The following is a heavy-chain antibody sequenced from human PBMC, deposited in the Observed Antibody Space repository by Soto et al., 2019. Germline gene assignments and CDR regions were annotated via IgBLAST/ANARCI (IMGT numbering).Heavy chain of an antibody. CDR2: ISHSGTSK. V-gene: IGHV3-30*18. CDR1: GFTVATTG. J-gene: IGHJ5*02. CDR3: AKDWGSSGWFNWFNP. Sequence: QVQLVESGGGVVQPGGSLKVACAASGFTVATTGMHWVRQAPGKGLEWVAMISHSGTSKVYLDSVQGRFTISRDNAKNNLYLLMSSLRPEDTAIYYCAKDWGSSGWFNWFNPWGQGVLVTVSS. D-gene: IGHD6-19*01.